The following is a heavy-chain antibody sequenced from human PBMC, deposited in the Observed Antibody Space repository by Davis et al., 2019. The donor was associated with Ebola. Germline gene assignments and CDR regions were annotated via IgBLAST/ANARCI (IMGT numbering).Heavy chain of an antibody. CDR1: GFTFSSYA. J-gene: IGHJ3*02. Sequence: GGSLRLSCAASGFTFSSYAMSWVRQAPGKGLEWVSAFSGSGGSTYYADSVKGRFTIPSDNSKNTLYLQMNSLRAEVTAVYYCAKTRSYDAFDIWGQGTMVTVSS. V-gene: IGHV3-23*01. CDR3: AKTRSYDAFDI. CDR2: FSGSGGST. D-gene: IGHD1-26*01.